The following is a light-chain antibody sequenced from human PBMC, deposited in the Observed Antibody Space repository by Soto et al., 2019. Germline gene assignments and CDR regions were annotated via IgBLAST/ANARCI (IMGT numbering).Light chain of an antibody. V-gene: IGKV3D-15*01. J-gene: IGKJ5*01. Sequence: EIVMTQSPATLSVSPGERATRSCRASQSVTSNLVWYQQKPGQAPRLLIYGASTRATGTPARFSGSGSGTEFSLTISSLQSEDFAVYYCQQYKNWPPITFGQGTRLEIK. CDR1: QSVTSN. CDR2: GAS. CDR3: QQYKNWPPIT.